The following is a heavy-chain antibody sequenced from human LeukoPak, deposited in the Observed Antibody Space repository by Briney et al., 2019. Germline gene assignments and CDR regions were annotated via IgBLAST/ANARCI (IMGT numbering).Heavy chain of an antibody. CDR1: GGSISSYY. D-gene: IGHD2-2*01. CDR3: ARGRLEYCSSTSCQSYDFWSGYPNYYFDY. V-gene: IGHV4-34*01. J-gene: IGHJ4*02. CDR2: INHSGST. Sequence: SETLSLTCTVSGGSISSYYWSWIRQPPGKGLEWIGEINHSGSTNYNPSLKSRVTISVDTSKNQFSLKLSSVTAADTAVYCCARGRLEYCSSTSCQSYDFWSGYPNYYFDYWGQGTLVTVSS.